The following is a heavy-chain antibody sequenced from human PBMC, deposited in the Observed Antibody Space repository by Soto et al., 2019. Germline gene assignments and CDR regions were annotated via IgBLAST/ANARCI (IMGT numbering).Heavy chain of an antibody. CDR2: IHYSGST. V-gene: IGHV4-59*01. D-gene: IGHD3-3*01. CDR3: ARKSASLFDY. J-gene: IGHJ4*02. Sequence: QVQLQESGLGLVKPSETLSLTCTVSGGSTSSYHWTWIRQPPGKGLEWIGNIHYSGSTNYNPSLKSRVTISVDTSKNQFSLKLSSVTAADTAVYYCARKSASLFDYWGQGTLVTVSS. CDR1: GGSTSSYH.